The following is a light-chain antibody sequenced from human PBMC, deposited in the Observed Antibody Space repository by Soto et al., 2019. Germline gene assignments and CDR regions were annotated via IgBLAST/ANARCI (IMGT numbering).Light chain of an antibody. Sequence: QSALTQSASVSGXPXQSXTXSCTXSSXDVGNYNLVSWYQQHPGKAPKLMIYEVSKRPSGVANRFSGSKSGNTASLTISGLQAEDEADYYCCSYAGSSTYVVFGGGTQLTVL. CDR1: SXDVGNYNL. CDR2: EVS. J-gene: IGLJ2*01. V-gene: IGLV2-23*02. CDR3: CSYAGSSTYVV.